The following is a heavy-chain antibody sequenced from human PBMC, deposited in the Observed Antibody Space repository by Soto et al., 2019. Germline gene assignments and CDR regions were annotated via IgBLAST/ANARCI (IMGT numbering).Heavy chain of an antibody. CDR3: AKDPSTGYADH. CDR1: AFMFSNYA. Sequence: EVHLLESGGDLVQPGGSLRLSCAASAFMFSNYAMSWVRQAPGKGLEWVSTISLGGGNTHYADSVKGRFTISRDNSKNTLYLQMNSLRGEDTAVYYCAKDPSTGYADHWGQGTLVTVSS. D-gene: IGHD3-9*01. J-gene: IGHJ4*02. V-gene: IGHV3-23*01. CDR2: ISLGGGNT.